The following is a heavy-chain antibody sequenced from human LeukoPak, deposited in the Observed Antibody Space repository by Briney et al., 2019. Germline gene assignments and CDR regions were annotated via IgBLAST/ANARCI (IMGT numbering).Heavy chain of an antibody. V-gene: IGHV3-23*01. J-gene: IGHJ4*02. CDR3: AKGKTPHDYTHPFDY. CDR2: ISNSGDNT. D-gene: IGHD4-11*01. CDR1: GFTFSSYA. Sequence: GGSLRLSCAASGFTFSSYAMSWVRQAPGKGLEWVSGISNSGDNTYYADSVKGRFTISRDNSKNTLYLQMNSLRAEDTAVYYCAKGKTPHDYTHPFDYWGQGTLVTVSS.